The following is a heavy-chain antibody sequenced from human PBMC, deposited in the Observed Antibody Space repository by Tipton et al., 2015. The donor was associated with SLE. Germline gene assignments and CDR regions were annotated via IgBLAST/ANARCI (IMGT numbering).Heavy chain of an antibody. D-gene: IGHD1-26*01. CDR1: GGSFSDYY. CDR3: ARGGVGADDAFDI. J-gene: IGHJ3*02. Sequence: TLSLTCAVYGGSFSDYYWSWIRQPPGKGLEWIGEINHSGSTNYNPSLKSRVTISVDTSKNQFSLRLSSVAAADTAVYYCARGGVGADDAFDIWGQGTMVTVSS. V-gene: IGHV4-34*01. CDR2: INHSGST.